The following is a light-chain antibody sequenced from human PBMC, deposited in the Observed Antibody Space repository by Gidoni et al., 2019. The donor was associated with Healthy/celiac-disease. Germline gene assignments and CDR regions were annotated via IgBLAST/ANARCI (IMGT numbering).Light chain of an antibody. CDR2: AAS. V-gene: IGKV1-39*01. J-gene: IGKJ5*01. Sequence: QSPSSLSASVGDRVTITCRASQSISSYLNWYQQKPGKAPKLLIYAASSLQSGVPSRFSGSGSGTDFTLTISSLQPEDFATYYCQQGYSTPITFGQGTRLEIK. CDR3: QQGYSTPIT. CDR1: QSISSY.